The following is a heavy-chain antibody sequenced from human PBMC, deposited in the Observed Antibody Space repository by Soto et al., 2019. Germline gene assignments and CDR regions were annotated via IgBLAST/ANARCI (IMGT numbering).Heavy chain of an antibody. Sequence: SETLSLTSAVSGGSFRGYFWSRISQSPARGLEWIGEINDIANAYDNPPFKSRLNIAVDTSTSQIPLRLTSVTATDSAVYYCQGGDFWGQGTRGTVSS. CDR3: QGGDF. CDR1: GGSFRGYF. CDR2: INDIANA. D-gene: IGHD3-16*01. V-gene: IGHV4-34*01. J-gene: IGHJ4*02.